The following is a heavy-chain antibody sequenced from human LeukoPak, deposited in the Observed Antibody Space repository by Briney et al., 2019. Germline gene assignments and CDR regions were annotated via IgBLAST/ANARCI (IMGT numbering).Heavy chain of an antibody. CDR3: ARGKTGDDYVVFDY. CDR1: GFTFGSHD. V-gene: IGHV3-13*01. Sequence: GGSLRLSCAASGFTFGSHDMYWVRQTGKRLEWVAASDSTGDTYYLDSVKGRFTISRETVKNSLSLQMNSLRVGDTGVYYCARGKTGDDYVVFDYWGQGVLVTVSS. J-gene: IGHJ4*02. CDR2: SDSTGDT. D-gene: IGHD3-10*02.